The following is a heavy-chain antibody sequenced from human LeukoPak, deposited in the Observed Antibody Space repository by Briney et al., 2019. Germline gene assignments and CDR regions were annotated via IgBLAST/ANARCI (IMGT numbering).Heavy chain of an antibody. Sequence: PGGSLRLSCTASGFPFIEYSMNWVRQAPGKGLEWISYIGIDSGSTKYADSVGGRFTISADKAKNSLYLQMNSLRVEDTAVYYCARDHNYAFDNWGQGTLVSVAS. CDR1: GFPFIEYS. CDR3: ARDHNYAFDN. V-gene: IGHV3-48*01. D-gene: IGHD1-1*01. J-gene: IGHJ4*02. CDR2: IGIDSGST.